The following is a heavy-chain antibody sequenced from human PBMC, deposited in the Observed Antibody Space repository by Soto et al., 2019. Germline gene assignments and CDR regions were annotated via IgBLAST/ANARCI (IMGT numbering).Heavy chain of an antibody. CDR2: ISSSSSTI. CDR1: GFTFSSYS. CDR3: ARHGYNYGGGYFDY. Sequence: GGSLRLSCAASGFTFSSYSMNWVRQAPGKGLEWVSHISSSSSTIYYADSVKGRFTISRDNAKNTLYLQMNSLRAEDTAVYYCARHGYNYGGGYFDYWGQGTLVTVSS. V-gene: IGHV3-48*01. D-gene: IGHD5-18*01. J-gene: IGHJ4*02.